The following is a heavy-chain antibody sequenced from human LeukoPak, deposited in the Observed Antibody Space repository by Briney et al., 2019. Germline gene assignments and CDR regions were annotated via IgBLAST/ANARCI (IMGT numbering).Heavy chain of an antibody. CDR1: GFXFSSYS. D-gene: IGHD5-18*01. CDR3: ARGNLVDTAIGDF. CDR2: ISSSSSDM. J-gene: IGHJ4*02. V-gene: IGHV3-21*01. Sequence: GGSLRLSCAASGFXFSSYSINWVRQAPGKGLEWVSSISSSSSDMYYADSVKGQFTISRDNAKNSLYLQMNSLRAEDTAVYYCARGNLVDTAIGDFWGQGTLVTVSS.